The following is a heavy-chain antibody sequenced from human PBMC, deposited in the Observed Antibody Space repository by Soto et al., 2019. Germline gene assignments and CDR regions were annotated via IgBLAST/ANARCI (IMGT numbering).Heavy chain of an antibody. Sequence: GGSLRLSCTASGFTSGDYAMIWFRQAPGKGLEWVGFIRSKAYGGTTEYAASVKGRFTISRDDSKSIAYLQMNNLKTEDTAVYYCTREIYCRGGSCYLDAFDFWGQGTMVPVSS. V-gene: IGHV3-49*03. CDR1: GFTSGDYA. J-gene: IGHJ3*01. D-gene: IGHD2-15*01. CDR3: TREIYCRGGSCYLDAFDF. CDR2: IRSKAYGGTT.